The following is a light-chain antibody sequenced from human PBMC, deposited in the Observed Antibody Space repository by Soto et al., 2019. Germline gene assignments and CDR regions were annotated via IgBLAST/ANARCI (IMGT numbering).Light chain of an antibody. CDR1: QSVGSY. CDR2: DAS. V-gene: IGKV3-11*01. Sequence: EIVLTQSPATLSLSPGERATLSCRASQSVGSYLAWHQQKPGQAPRLLLYDASNRATGIPARFSGSGSGTDFTLTISSLEPEDFAVYYCQQRSNLPPTFGQGTRLE. CDR3: QQRSNLPPT. J-gene: IGKJ5*01.